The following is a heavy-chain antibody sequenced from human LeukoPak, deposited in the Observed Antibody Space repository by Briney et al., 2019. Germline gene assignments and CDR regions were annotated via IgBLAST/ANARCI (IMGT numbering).Heavy chain of an antibody. CDR1: GASMKNFY. Sequence: PSETLSLTCTVSGASMKNFYWGWIRQPPGKGLECLGYIYYSGTTTYSPSLTGRVTISVDMSKNQFSLKLTSVTAADTAVYYCARRRIWFGQLVSDAFDVWGQGAMVTVSS. D-gene: IGHD3-10*01. J-gene: IGHJ3*01. CDR3: ARRRIWFGQLVSDAFDV. V-gene: IGHV4-59*08. CDR2: IYYSGTT.